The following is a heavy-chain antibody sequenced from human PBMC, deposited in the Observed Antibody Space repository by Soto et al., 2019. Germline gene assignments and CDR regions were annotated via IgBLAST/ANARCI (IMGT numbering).Heavy chain of an antibody. D-gene: IGHD1-26*01. CDR3: AKRPRALLTFDY. V-gene: IGHV3-23*01. Sequence: GGSLRLSCAASGFIFSNYVMIWVRQAPGKGLEWVSSISDSGGTSYYADSVKGRFTISRDNSKNTLYPQMNSLRAEDTAIYYCAKRPRALLTFDYWGQGTLVTVSS. J-gene: IGHJ4*02. CDR1: GFIFSNYV. CDR2: ISDSGGTS.